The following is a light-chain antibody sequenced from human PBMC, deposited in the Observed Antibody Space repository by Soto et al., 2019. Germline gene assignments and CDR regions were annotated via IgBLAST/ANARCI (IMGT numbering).Light chain of an antibody. V-gene: IGLV2-23*02. J-gene: IGLJ1*01. CDR1: SSDVGSYNY. Sequence: QSVLTQPASVSGSPGQSITISCTGTSSDVGSYNYVSWYQHHPGKAPKLMIYEVSKRPSGVSNRFSGSKSGNTASLTISGLQAEDEADYYCCSYAGSSTFLYVFGTGTKVTVL. CDR3: CSYAGSSTFLYV. CDR2: EVS.